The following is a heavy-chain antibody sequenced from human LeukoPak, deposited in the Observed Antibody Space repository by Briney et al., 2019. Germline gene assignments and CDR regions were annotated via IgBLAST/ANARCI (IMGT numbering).Heavy chain of an antibody. D-gene: IGHD4-17*01. CDR1: GGSFSGYY. CDR3: ARGTVTINWFDP. J-gene: IGHJ5*02. Sequence: ETLSLTCAVYGGSFSGYYWSWIRQPPGKGLEWIGSIYYSGSTYYNPSLKSRVTISVDTSKNQFSLKLSSVTAADTAVYYCARGTVTINWFDPWGQGTLVTVSS. V-gene: IGHV4-34*01. CDR2: IYYSGST.